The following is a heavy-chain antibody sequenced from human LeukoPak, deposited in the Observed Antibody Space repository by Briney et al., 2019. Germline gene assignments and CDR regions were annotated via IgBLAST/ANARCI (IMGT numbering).Heavy chain of an antibody. D-gene: IGHD2-8*02. CDR1: GGSISSYY. V-gene: IGHV4-59*01. CDR2: IYYSGST. Sequence: SETLSLTCTVSGGSISSYYWSWIRQPPGKGLEWIGYIYYSGSTKYNPSLKSRVTISVDTSKNQFSLKLSSVTAADTAVYYCARDRVTGGGVWNFDLWGRGTLVTVSS. J-gene: IGHJ2*01. CDR3: ARDRVTGGGVWNFDL.